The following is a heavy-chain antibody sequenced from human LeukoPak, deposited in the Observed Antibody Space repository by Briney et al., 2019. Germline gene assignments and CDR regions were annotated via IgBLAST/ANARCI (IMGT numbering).Heavy chain of an antibody. Sequence: SETLSLTCTVSGYSISSGYYWGWIRQPPGKGLEWIGYIYYSGSTNYNPSLKSRVTISVDTSKNQFSLKLSSVTAADTAVYYCARDKDILTGYYYGMDVWGQGTTVTVSS. CDR2: IYYSGST. D-gene: IGHD3-9*01. V-gene: IGHV4-61*01. CDR1: GYSISSGYY. J-gene: IGHJ6*02. CDR3: ARDKDILTGYYYGMDV.